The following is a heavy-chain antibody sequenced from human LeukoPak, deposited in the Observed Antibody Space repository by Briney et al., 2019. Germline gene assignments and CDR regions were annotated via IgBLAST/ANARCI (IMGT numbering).Heavy chain of an antibody. CDR3: AKDNRRHYTSGPNPDSLH. CDR1: GNYW. V-gene: IGHV3-9*03. D-gene: IGHD6-19*01. Sequence: PGGSLRLSCAASGNYWMHWVRQPPGKGLEWVSGISWNSGSIDYADSVKGRFTISRDNAKNSLYLQMNSLRVEDMAFYYCAKDNRRHYTSGPNPDSLHWGQGALVTVSS. J-gene: IGHJ4*02. CDR2: ISWNSGSI.